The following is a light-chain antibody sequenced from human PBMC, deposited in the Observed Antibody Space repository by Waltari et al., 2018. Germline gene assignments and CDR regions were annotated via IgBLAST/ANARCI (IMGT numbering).Light chain of an antibody. J-gene: IGLJ2*01. CDR1: NLGEKF. CDR3: QAWDNHNVV. Sequence: SFELAQPPSVSVSPGQTATITCSGDNLGEKFACWYQQKSGQSPVLIIYRGDKRPSGISERFAGSNSGNAATLTNSGTQTIDEADYFCQAWDNHNVVFGGGTKLTVL. V-gene: IGLV3-1*01. CDR2: RGD.